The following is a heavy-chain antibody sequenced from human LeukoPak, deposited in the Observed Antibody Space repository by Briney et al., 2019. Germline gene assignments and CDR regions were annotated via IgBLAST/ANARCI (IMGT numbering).Heavy chain of an antibody. J-gene: IGHJ4*02. CDR1: GFTFRSHA. D-gene: IGHD5-12*01. Sequence: GGSLRLSCVGSGFTFRSHAMSWVRQAPEKGLEFVSGIYENGGTTYYADSVKGRFSISRDNSKNTLYLQMDSLRGEDTAVYYCAKEGGDDVDYWGQGTLVTVSS. CDR3: AKEGGDDVDY. CDR2: IYENGGTT. V-gene: IGHV3-23*01.